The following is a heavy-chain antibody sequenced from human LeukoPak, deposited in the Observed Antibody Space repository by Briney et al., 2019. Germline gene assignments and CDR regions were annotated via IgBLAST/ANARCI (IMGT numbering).Heavy chain of an antibody. V-gene: IGHV3-48*04. CDR2: ISSSSSTI. J-gene: IGHJ2*01. CDR1: AFTFSTYS. CDR3: ARERMGTGNWYLDL. D-gene: IGHD1-1*01. Sequence: GGSLRLSCAASAFTFSTYSMNWVRQAPGKGLEWVSYISSSSSTIYYADSVKGRFTISRDNAKNKLYLQMNSLRAEDTAVYYCARERMGTGNWYLDLWGRGTLVTVSS.